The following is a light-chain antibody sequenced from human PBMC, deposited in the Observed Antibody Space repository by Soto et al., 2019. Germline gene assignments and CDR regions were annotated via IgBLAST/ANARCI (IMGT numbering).Light chain of an antibody. Sequence: EIVLTQSPGTLSLSPGERATLSCRASQSVSSSYLAWYQQKPCQAPRLLIYGASSRATGIPDRFSGSGSGTDFNLTISRLEPEDFAVYYCQEYCSSPLTFGGGTKVDIK. J-gene: IGKJ4*01. CDR1: QSVSSSY. V-gene: IGKV3-20*01. CDR2: GAS. CDR3: QEYCSSPLT.